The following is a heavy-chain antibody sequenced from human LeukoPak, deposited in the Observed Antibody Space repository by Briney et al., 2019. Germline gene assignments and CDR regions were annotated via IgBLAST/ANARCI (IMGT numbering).Heavy chain of an antibody. CDR3: ARDRFGYSYGLGNYYYSMDV. D-gene: IGHD5-18*01. CDR2: ISYTGAI. CDR1: GGSISNYY. J-gene: IGHJ6*02. V-gene: IGHV4-59*01. Sequence: SETLSLTCTVSGGSISNYYWSWIRQPPGNGLEWIGYISYTGAINYNPSLKSRVTLSLDTSKNQFSLKLSSVTAADTAVYYCARDRFGYSYGLGNYYYSMDVWGQGTTVTVSS.